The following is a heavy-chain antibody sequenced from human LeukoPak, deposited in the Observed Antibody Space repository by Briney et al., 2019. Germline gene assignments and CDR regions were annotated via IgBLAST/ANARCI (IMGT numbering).Heavy chain of an antibody. D-gene: IGHD6-19*01. CDR3: AKVKEVAVAGPRSFDY. J-gene: IGHJ4*02. CDR2: ISGSGGST. CDR1: GFTFSSYA. Sequence: SGGSLRLSCAASGFTFSSYAMSWVRQAPGKGLEWVSAISGSGGSTYYADSVKGRFTISRDNSKNTLYLQMNSLRAEDTAVYYCAKVKEVAVAGPRSFDYWGQGTLVTVSS. V-gene: IGHV3-23*01.